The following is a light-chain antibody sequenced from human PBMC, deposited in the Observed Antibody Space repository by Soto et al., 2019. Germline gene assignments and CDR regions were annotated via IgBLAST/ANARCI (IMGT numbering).Light chain of an antibody. J-gene: IGKJ4*01. V-gene: IGKV3-20*01. CDR2: DAS. CDR3: QQFSSYPLT. Sequence: EFVLTQSPGTLSLSPGERATLSCRASQTVRNKYLAWYQQKAGKAPRXLIYDASSRATGIPDRFSGGGSGTDFTLTISRLEPEDFAVYYCQQFSSYPLTFGGGTKVDIK. CDR1: QTVRNKY.